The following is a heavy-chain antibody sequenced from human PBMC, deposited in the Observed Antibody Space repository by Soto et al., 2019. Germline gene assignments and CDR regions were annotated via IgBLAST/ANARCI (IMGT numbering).Heavy chain of an antibody. V-gene: IGHV3-9*01. CDR2: ISWNSGSI. D-gene: IGHD3-10*01. Sequence: EVQLVESGGGLVQPGRSLRLSCAASGFTFDDYAMHWVRQAPGKGLEWVSGISWNSGSIGYADSVKGRFTISRDNAKNSLYLQMNSLRAEDTALYYCAKDCGLLWFGEPMGAFDIWGQGTMVTVSS. CDR1: GFTFDDYA. J-gene: IGHJ3*02. CDR3: AKDCGLLWFGEPMGAFDI.